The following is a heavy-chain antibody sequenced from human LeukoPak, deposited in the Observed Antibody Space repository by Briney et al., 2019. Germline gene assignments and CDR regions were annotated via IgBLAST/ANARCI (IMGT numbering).Heavy chain of an antibody. CDR2: IYSSGST. CDR1: AGSISSSRYY. CDR3: ARYSGYYQTFDY. V-gene: IGHV4-39*01. D-gene: IGHD5-12*01. J-gene: IGHJ4*02. Sequence: SETLSLTCSVSAGSISSSRYYWDWIRQPPTKGLEWIGRIYSSGSTNYNPSLKSRVTISVDTSKNQFSLKLSSVTAADTAVYYCARYSGYYQTFDYWGQGTLVTVSS.